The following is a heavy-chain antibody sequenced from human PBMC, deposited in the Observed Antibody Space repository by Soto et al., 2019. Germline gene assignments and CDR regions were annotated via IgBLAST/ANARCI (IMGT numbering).Heavy chain of an antibody. J-gene: IGHJ5*02. CDR2: ISAYNGNT. Sequence: ASVKVSCKASGYTFTSYGISWVRQAPGQGLEWMGWISAYNGNTNYAQKLQGRVTMTTDTSTSTAYMELRSLRSDDTAVYYCARLGDYYDSSGSNWFDPWGQGTLVTVSS. CDR1: GYTFTSYG. CDR3: ARLGDYYDSSGSNWFDP. V-gene: IGHV1-18*01. D-gene: IGHD3-22*01.